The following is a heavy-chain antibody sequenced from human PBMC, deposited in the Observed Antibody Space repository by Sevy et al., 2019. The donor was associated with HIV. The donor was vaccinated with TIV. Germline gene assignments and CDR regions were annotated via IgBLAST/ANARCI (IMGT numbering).Heavy chain of an antibody. CDR2: TGGREGAT. CDR3: AKDVVAVVGDAFDV. J-gene: IGHJ3*01. CDR1: GFPFSSYA. V-gene: IGHV3-23*01. D-gene: IGHD2-15*01. Sequence: GGSLRLSCAASGFPFSSYAMNWVRQGPGKGLEWVSTTGGREGATYYADSVKGRFTISRDNSRNTLYLQMDSLRAEDTAVYYCAKDVVAVVGDAFDVWGQGTMVTVSS.